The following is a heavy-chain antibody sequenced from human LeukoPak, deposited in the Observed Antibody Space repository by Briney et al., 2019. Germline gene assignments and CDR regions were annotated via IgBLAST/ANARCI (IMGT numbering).Heavy chain of an antibody. J-gene: IGHJ6*03. D-gene: IGHD3-10*01. CDR2: IYYSGST. CDR1: GGSINSYNYY. V-gene: IGHV4-61*01. Sequence: PSQTLSLTCTVSGGSINSYNYYWSWIRQPPGKGLEWIGYIYYSGSTTYNPSLKSRVTISVDTSKNQFSLKLSSVTAADTAVYYCARSFFGSGSYPSYYYYYYYMDVWGKGTTVTVSS. CDR3: ARSFFGSGSYPSYYYYYYYMDV.